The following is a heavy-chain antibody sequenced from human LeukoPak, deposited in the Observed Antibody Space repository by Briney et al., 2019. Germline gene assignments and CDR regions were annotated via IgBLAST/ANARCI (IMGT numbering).Heavy chain of an antibody. Sequence: PGGSLRLSCAASGFTFSTYAMTWVRQAPGKGLEWVAAVTSDGRWTNYADSVKGRFTVSRDNSKDTLFMQMSSLRAEDTAVYYCARDYADYVGYFFFDYWGQGTLVTVSS. CDR3: ARDYADYVGYFFFDY. CDR2: VTSDGRWT. D-gene: IGHD4-17*01. CDR1: GFTFSTYA. V-gene: IGHV3-23*01. J-gene: IGHJ4*02.